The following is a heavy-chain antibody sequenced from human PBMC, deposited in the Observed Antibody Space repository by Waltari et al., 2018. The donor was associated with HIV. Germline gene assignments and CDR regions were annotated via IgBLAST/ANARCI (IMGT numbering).Heavy chain of an antibody. J-gene: IGHJ5*02. V-gene: IGHV1-3*01. CDR3: ARGDYDFWSGSRWFDP. CDR1: GYTFTSYA. Sequence: QVQLVQSGAEVKKPGASVKVSCKASGYTFTSYAMHWVRQAPGQRLEWMGWINAGNGNTKYSQKFQGRVTITRDTSASTAYMELSSLRSEDTAVYYCARGDYDFWSGSRWFDPWGQGTLVTVSS. CDR2: INAGNGNT. D-gene: IGHD3-3*01.